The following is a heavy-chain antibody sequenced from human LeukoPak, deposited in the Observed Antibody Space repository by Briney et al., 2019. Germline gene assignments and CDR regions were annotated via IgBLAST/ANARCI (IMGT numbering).Heavy chain of an antibody. Sequence: PGGSLRLSCAASGFTFSSYAMHWVRQAPGKGLEWVAVISYDGSNKYYADSVKGRFTISRDNSKNTLYLQMNSLRAEDTAVYYCARRRYCSSTSCELRHDAFDIWGQGTMVTVSS. V-gene: IGHV3-30-3*01. CDR2: ISYDGSNK. J-gene: IGHJ3*02. D-gene: IGHD2-2*01. CDR3: ARRRYCSSTSCELRHDAFDI. CDR1: GFTFSSYA.